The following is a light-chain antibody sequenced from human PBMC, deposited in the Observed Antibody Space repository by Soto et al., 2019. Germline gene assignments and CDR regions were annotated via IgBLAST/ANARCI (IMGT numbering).Light chain of an antibody. CDR3: QQYNNWRGT. CDR2: GAS. CDR1: QSVSSN. J-gene: IGKJ1*01. V-gene: IGKV3D-15*01. Sequence: EIVMTQSPATLSVSPGGRATLSCRASQSVSSNLAWYQQKPGQAPRLLIYGASTRTTGNPARFSGSGSGTAFTLTISSLQSEDFAVYYCQQYNNWRGTFGQGTKVEIK.